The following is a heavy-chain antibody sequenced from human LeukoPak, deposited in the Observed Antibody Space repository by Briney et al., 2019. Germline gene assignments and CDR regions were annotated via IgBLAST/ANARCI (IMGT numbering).Heavy chain of an antibody. Sequence: GGSLRLSCAASGFTFSPYSMNWVRQAPGKGLVWVSRINSDGGSATYADSVKGRFTISRDNAKNTLSLQMKSLRDEDTAVYYCARVDGGGWVDYWGQGNLVTVSS. J-gene: IGHJ4*02. V-gene: IGHV3-74*01. D-gene: IGHD6-19*01. CDR2: INSDGGSA. CDR3: ARVDGGGWVDY. CDR1: GFTFSPYS.